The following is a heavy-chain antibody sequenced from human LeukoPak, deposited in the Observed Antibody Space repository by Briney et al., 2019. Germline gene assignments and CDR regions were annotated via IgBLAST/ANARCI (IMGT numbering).Heavy chain of an antibody. D-gene: IGHD3-22*01. V-gene: IGHV4-38-2*01. CDR2: IYYSGST. CDR1: GYSISSGYY. CDR3: ARNYYESSGYYPWNFDY. Sequence: SETLSLTCAVSGYSISSGYYWGWIHQPPGKGLEWIANIYYSGSTHYNPSLKSRVTISIEKSKNQFSLKLSSVTAADTAVYYCARNYYESSGYYPWNFDYWGQEPWSPSPQ. J-gene: IGHJ4*01.